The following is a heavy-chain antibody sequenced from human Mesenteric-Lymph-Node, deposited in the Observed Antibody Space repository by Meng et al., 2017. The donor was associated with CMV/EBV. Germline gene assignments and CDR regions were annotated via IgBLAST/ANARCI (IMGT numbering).Heavy chain of an antibody. J-gene: IGHJ6*02. CDR3: ARTPSWDMGGYYYYGMDV. D-gene: IGHD2-2*01. Sequence: SGPTLVKPTETLTLTCTVSGFSLSNGRMGVSWIRQPPGKALEWLALIDWDDDKYYSTSLKTRLTISKDTSKNQVVLTMTNMDPVDTATYYCARTPSWDMGGYYYYGMDVWGQGTTVTVSS. CDR2: IDWDDDK. CDR1: GFSLSNGRMG. V-gene: IGHV2-70*01.